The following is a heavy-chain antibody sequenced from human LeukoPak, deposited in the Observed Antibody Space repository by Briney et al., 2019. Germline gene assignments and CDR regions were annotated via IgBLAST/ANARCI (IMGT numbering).Heavy chain of an antibody. CDR2: IYTSGST. CDR1: GGSISSYY. CDR3: AKGDYSYFDY. V-gene: IGHV4-4*07. J-gene: IGHJ4*02. Sequence: SETLSLTCTVSGGSISSYYWSWIRQPAGKGLEWIGRIYTSGSTNYNPSLKSRVTMSVDTSKNQFFLDLSSVTAADTAVYYCAKGDYSYFDYWGQGTLVTVSS. D-gene: IGHD4-11*01.